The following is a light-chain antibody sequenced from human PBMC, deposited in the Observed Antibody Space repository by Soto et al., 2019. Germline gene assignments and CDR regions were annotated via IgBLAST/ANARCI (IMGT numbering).Light chain of an antibody. CDR3: QQRSNWPPVT. CDR2: DAS. J-gene: IGKJ4*01. CDR1: QSVKNY. Sequence: EIVLTQSPATLSLSPGERATLSCRASQSVKNYLAWYQQKSGQAPRLLIYDASNRATGIPARFSGSGSGTDFTLTISSIEPEDSAVYYCQQRSNWPPVTFGGGTKVEIK. V-gene: IGKV3-11*01.